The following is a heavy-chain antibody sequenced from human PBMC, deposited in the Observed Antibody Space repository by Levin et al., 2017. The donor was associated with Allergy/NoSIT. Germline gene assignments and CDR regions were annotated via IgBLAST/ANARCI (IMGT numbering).Heavy chain of an antibody. CDR1: GYSFTSYW. CDR3: ARYQGDYYGSVGP. V-gene: IGHV5-51*01. CDR2: IYPGDSDT. J-gene: IGHJ5*02. Sequence: TGGSLRLSCKGSGYSFTSYWIGWVRQMPGKGLEWMGIIYPGDSDTRYSPSFQGQVTISADKSISTAYLQWSSLKASDTAMYYCARYQGDYYGSVGPWGQGTLVTVSS. D-gene: IGHD3-10*01.